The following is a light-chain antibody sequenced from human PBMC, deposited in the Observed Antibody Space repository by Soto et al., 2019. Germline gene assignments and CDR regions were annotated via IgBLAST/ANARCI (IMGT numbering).Light chain of an antibody. CDR3: SSYGGTNNVV. CDR1: SSDVGGYKY. J-gene: IGLJ2*01. V-gene: IGLV2-8*01. CDR2: EVT. Sequence: QSALTQPRSASGSPGQSVTISCTGTSSDVGGYKYVSWYQHHPGKAPKVVIYEVTKRPSGVPDRFSGSQSGNTASLTVSGLQAEDEADYYCSSYGGTNNVVFGGGTKVTV.